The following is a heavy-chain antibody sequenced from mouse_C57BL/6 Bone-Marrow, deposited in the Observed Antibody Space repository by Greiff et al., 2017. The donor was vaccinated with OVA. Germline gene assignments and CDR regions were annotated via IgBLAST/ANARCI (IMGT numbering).Heavy chain of an antibody. D-gene: IGHD2-5*01. J-gene: IGHJ2*01. V-gene: IGHV1-64*01. CDR3: ARFSYYSNCDY. Sequence: VQLQQPGAELVKPGASVKLSCKASGYTFTSYWMHWVKQRPGQGLEWIGMIHPNSGSTNYNEKFKSKATLTVDKSSSTAYMQLSSLTSEDSAVYYCARFSYYSNCDYWGQGTTRTVSS. CDR1: GYTFTSYW. CDR2: IHPNSGST.